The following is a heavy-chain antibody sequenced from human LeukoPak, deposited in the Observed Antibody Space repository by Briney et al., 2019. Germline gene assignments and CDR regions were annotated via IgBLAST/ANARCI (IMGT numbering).Heavy chain of an antibody. CDR3: ARLPPDYLDTSGSFDY. J-gene: IGHJ4*02. D-gene: IGHD3-22*01. V-gene: IGHV4-59*08. Sequence: PSETLSLTCTVSSGSITRQYWSWIRRPPGKGLEWIGFIYYSGSTNYNPSLRSRVTISVDTSKNQFSLKLSSVTAADTAVYYCARLPPDYLDTSGSFDYWGQGTLVTV. CDR1: SGSITRQY. CDR2: IYYSGST.